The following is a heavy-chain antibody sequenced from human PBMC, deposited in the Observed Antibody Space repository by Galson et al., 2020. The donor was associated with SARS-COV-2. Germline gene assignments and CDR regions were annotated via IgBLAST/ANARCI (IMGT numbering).Heavy chain of an antibody. CDR1: GFTFSSYE. J-gene: IGHJ6*02. CDR2: ISSSGRTI. V-gene: IGHV3-48*03. CDR3: ARDQYYGSGSYYYYYGMDV. Sequence: GGSLRLSCAASGFTFSSYEMNWVRQAPGKGLEWVSYISSSGRTIYYADSVKGRFTISRDNAKNSLYLQMNSLRAEDTAVYYCARDQYYGSGSYYYYYGMDVWCQGTTVTVSS. D-gene: IGHD3-10*01.